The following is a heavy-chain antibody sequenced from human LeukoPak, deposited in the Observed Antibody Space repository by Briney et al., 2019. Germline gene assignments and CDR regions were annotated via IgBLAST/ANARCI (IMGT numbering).Heavy chain of an antibody. CDR3: AREATDIVVVPAANGGWFDP. J-gene: IGHJ5*02. CDR2: IYYSGST. D-gene: IGHD2-2*01. Sequence: SETLSLTCTVSGGSISSYYWSWIRQPPGKGLERIGYIYYSGSTNYNPSLKSRVTISVDTSKNQFSLKLSSVTAADTAVYYCAREATDIVVVPAANGGWFDPWGQGTLVTVSS. CDR1: GGSISSYY. V-gene: IGHV4-59*01.